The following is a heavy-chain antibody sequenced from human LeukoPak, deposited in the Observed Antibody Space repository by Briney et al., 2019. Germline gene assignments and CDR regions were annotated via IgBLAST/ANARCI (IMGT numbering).Heavy chain of an antibody. CDR3: ARPFGGLQYYYGSGSYYNPDAFDI. Sequence: ASVKVSCKASGYTFTGYCMHWVRQAPGQGLEWMGRINPNSGGTNYAQKFQGRVTMTRDTSIGTAYMELSRLRSDDTAVYYCARPFGGLQYYYGSGSYYNPDAFDIWGQGTMVTVSS. V-gene: IGHV1-2*06. CDR2: INPNSGGT. CDR1: GYTFTGYC. J-gene: IGHJ3*02. D-gene: IGHD3-10*01.